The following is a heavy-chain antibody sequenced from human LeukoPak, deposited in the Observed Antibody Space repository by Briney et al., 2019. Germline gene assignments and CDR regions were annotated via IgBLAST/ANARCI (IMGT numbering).Heavy chain of an antibody. CDR1: GGSVKSPDSY. J-gene: IGHJ5*02. D-gene: IGHD6-6*01. CDR2: VYYIGTA. CDR3: ARNTSSSPWFDH. Sequence: SETLSLTCIVSGGSVKSPDSYWSWIRQPPGKGLEWIGNVYYIGTASYNSSLKSRVTISVDTSKNQFSLEMTSVTAAGTAVYYCARNTSSSPWFDHWGQGTLVTVSS. V-gene: IGHV4-61*08.